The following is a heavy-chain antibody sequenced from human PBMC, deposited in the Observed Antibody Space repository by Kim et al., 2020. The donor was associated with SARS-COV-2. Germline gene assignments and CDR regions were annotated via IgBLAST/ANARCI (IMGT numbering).Heavy chain of an antibody. Sequence: GGSLRLSCVASGFTFSTYSFHWVRQTPVRGLEWVSYISFDSAAIYYADSVKGRFTISRDNARSSLNLQMNSLRDEDTAVYYCARDNGGNFDHWGQGTLVTVSS. D-gene: IGHD4-17*01. CDR1: GFTFSTYS. J-gene: IGHJ4*02. V-gene: IGHV3-48*02. CDR2: ISFDSAAI. CDR3: ARDNGGNFDH.